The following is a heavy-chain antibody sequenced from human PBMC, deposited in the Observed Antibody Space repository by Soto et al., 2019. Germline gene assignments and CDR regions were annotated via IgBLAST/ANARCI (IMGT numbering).Heavy chain of an antibody. CDR1: GFTLSDYY. D-gene: IGHD6-13*01. Sequence: GGSLRLSCAASGFTLSDYYMSWMRQAPGKGLEWVSYISSSGSSIYYTDSVKGRFTISRDNAKNSMYLQMNGLRAEDTAVYYCATDRVTLPGTFGYWGQGTLVTVSS. CDR3: ATDRVTLPGTFGY. V-gene: IGHV3-11*01. CDR2: ISSSGSSI. J-gene: IGHJ4*02.